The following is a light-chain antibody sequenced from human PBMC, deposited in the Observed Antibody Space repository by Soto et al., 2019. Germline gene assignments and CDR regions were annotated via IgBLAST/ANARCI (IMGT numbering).Light chain of an antibody. J-gene: IGKJ4*01. CDR2: AES. V-gene: IGKV1-39*01. Sequence: DIQMTQSPSSLSASVGDRVTITCRASQSISSYLNWYQQKPGKAPKLLIYAESSLQSGVPSRFSGSGSGTDFTLTISSLQPEDVATYYCQQSYSTPLTFGGGTKVEIK. CDR1: QSISSY. CDR3: QQSYSTPLT.